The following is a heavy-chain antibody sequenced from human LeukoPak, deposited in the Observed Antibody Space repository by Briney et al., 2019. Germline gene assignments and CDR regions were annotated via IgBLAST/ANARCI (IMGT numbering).Heavy chain of an antibody. V-gene: IGHV5-51*01. D-gene: IGHD6-19*01. CDR1: GYRFTNSW. Sequence: GESLKISCQVSGYRFTNSWIGWVRQMPGKGLEWMGIIYLDDSDTRYSPSFQGQVTISVDKSISTAYLQWSSLKASDTAMYYCALSLGGLSSGFDYWGQGTLVTVSS. CDR2: IYLDDSDT. CDR3: ALSLGGLSSGFDY. J-gene: IGHJ4*01.